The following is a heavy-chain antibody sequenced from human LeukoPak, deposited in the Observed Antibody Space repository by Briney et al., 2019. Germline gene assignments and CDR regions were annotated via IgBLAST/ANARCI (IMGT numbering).Heavy chain of an antibody. CDR3: ARDIRYSYGYAADY. D-gene: IGHD5-18*01. Sequence: GGSLRLSCAASGFTFSDYYMSWIRQARGKGLEWVSCISSSGSTIYYADSVKGRFTISRDNAKNSLYLQMNSLRAEDTAVYYCARDIRYSYGYAADYWGQGTLVTVSS. CDR1: GFTFSDYY. J-gene: IGHJ4*02. CDR2: ISSSGSTI. V-gene: IGHV3-11*01.